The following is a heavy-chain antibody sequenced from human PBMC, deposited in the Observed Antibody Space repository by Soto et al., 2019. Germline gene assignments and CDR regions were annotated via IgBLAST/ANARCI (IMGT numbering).Heavy chain of an antibody. CDR3: AKRRGAGGQFDY. J-gene: IGHJ4*02. V-gene: IGHV3-23*01. CDR1: GFTFSSYA. Sequence: GGSLRLSCAASGFTFSSYAMGWVRQGPGKGLEWVAVVSIGGSTHYADSVRGRFTISRDNSKNTLSLQMNSLTAEDTAVYFCAKRRGAGGQFDYWGQGTQVTVSS. D-gene: IGHD2-15*01. CDR2: VSIGGST.